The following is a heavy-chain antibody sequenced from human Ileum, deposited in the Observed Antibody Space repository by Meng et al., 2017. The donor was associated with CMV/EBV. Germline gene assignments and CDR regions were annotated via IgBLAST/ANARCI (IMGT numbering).Heavy chain of an antibody. CDR2: IYYSGST. CDR3: ARDVDSYGMDV. D-gene: IGHD5-12*01. Sequence: SETLSLTCTVSGGSISSYYWSWIRQPPGQGLEWIGYIYYSGSTNYNPSLKSRVTISVDTSKNQFSLTLSSVTAADTAVYYCARDVDSYGMDVWGQGTMVTVSS. J-gene: IGHJ6*02. CDR1: GGSISSYY. V-gene: IGHV4-59*01.